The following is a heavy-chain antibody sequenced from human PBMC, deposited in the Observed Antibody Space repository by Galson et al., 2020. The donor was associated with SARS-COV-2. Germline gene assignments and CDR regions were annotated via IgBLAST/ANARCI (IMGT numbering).Heavy chain of an antibody. Sequence: GESLKISCAASGFTFSSYGMHWVRQAPGKGLEWVAVIWYDGSNQYYADSVKGRFTISRDNSKNTLYLQMNSLRAEDTAVYYCARDGNYYDFWSGYSGAIQHYYYYYMDVWGKGTTVTVSS. CDR1: GFTFSSYG. D-gene: IGHD3-3*01. CDR3: ARDGNYYDFWSGYSGAIQHYYYYYMDV. CDR2: IWYDGSNQ. J-gene: IGHJ6*03. V-gene: IGHV3-33*01.